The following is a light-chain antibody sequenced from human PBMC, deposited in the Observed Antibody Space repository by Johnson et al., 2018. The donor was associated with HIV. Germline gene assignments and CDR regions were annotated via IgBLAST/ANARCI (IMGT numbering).Light chain of an antibody. CDR3: GTWDSSLSAYV. J-gene: IGLJ1*01. CDR1: NSNIGNNY. V-gene: IGLV1-51*02. Sequence: QSLLTQPPSVSAAPGQKVTISCSGSNSNIGNNYVSWYRHLPGTAPKLLIYENNKRPSGIPDRFSGSKSGTSATLGITGLQTGDEADYYCGTWDSSLSAYVFGTGTKVTVL. CDR2: ENN.